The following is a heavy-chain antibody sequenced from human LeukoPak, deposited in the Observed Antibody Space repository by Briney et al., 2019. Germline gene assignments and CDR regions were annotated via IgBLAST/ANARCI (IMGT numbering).Heavy chain of an antibody. Sequence: SETLSLTCTVSGGSISSYYWSWIRQPPGKGLEWIGCLSYSGSTDYNPSLKSRVTISLDTSKNQFSLKLSSVTAADTAVYYCARMVRRLERLNIGRSSDYATGYYFDYWGQGTLVTVSS. D-gene: IGHD5-12*01. CDR3: ARMVRRLERLNIGRSSDYATGYYFDY. J-gene: IGHJ4*02. CDR1: GGSISSYY. V-gene: IGHV4-59*08. CDR2: LSYSGST.